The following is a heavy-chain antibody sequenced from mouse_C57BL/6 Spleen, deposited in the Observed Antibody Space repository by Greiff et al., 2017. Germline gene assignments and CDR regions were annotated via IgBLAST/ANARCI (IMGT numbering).Heavy chain of an antibody. D-gene: IGHD2-14*01. Sequence: QVQLQQSGPELVKPGASVKISCKASGYSFTSYYIHWVKQRPGQGLEWIGWIYPGSGNTKYNEKFKGKATLTADTSSSTAYMQLSSLTSEDSAVYYCARGYSYAMDYWGQGTSGTVSS. CDR3: ARGYSYAMDY. J-gene: IGHJ4*01. CDR2: IYPGSGNT. V-gene: IGHV1-66*01. CDR1: GYSFTSYY.